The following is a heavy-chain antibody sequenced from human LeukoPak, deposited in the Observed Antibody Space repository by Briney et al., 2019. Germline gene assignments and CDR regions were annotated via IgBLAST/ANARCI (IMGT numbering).Heavy chain of an antibody. J-gene: IGHJ4*02. CDR2: IIPILGIA. CDR3: ARDDDGIVATTYFDY. D-gene: IGHD5-12*01. V-gene: IGHV1-69*04. Sequence: ASVKVSCKASGDTFSSYAISWVRQAPGQGLEWMGRIIPILGIANYAQKFQGRVTITADKSTSTAYMELSSLRSEDTAVYYCARDDDGIVATTYFDYWGQGTLVTVSS. CDR1: GDTFSSYA.